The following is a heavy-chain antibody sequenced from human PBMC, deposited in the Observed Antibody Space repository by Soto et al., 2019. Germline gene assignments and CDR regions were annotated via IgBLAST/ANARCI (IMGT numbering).Heavy chain of an antibody. Sequence: SETLSLTCAVYGGSFSGYYWSWIRQPPGKGLEWIGEINHSGSTNYNPSLKSRVTISVDTSKSQFSLKLSSVTAADTAVYYCARGRRDFWSGIYYYYGMDVWGQGTTVTVSS. CDR2: INHSGST. CDR1: GGSFSGYY. V-gene: IGHV4-34*01. CDR3: ARGRRDFWSGIYYYYGMDV. D-gene: IGHD3-3*01. J-gene: IGHJ6*02.